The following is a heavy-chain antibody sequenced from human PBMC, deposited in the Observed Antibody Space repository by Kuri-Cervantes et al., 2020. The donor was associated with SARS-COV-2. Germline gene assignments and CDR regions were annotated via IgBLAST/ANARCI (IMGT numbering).Heavy chain of an antibody. J-gene: IGHJ5*02. D-gene: IGHD2-2*01. CDR1: GGSISSGDYY. V-gene: IGHV4-30-4*01. CDR3: ARDIVVVPAAMNNWFDP. Sequence: LRLSCTVSGGSISSGDYYWSWIRQPPGKGLEWIGYIYYSGSTYYNPSLKSRVTISVDTSKNQFSLKLSSVTAADTAVYYCARDIVVVPAAMNNWFDPWGQGTLVTVSS. CDR2: IYYSGST.